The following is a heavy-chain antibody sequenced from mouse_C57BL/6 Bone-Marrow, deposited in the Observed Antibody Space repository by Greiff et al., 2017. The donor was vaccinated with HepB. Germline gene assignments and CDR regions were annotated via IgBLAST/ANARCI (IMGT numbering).Heavy chain of an antibody. D-gene: IGHD1-3*01. CDR3: ARDRYKGGYYFDY. J-gene: IGHJ2*01. Sequence: EVQLLESGGGLVKPGGSLKLSCAASGFTFSSYAMSWVRQTPEKRLEWVATISDGGSYTYYPDNVKGRFTISRDNAKNNLYLQMSHLKSEDTAMYYCARDRYKGGYYFDYWGQGTTLTVSS. CDR2: ISDGGSYT. CDR1: GFTFSSYA. V-gene: IGHV5-4*01.